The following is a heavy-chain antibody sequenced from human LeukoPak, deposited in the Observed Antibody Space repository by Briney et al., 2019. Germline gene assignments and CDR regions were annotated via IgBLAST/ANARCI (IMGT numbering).Heavy chain of an antibody. CDR3: AKDRDGDYYYSRDV. CDR1: GFTFDDYA. CDR2: ISWNSGSI. Sequence: LAGGSLRLSCAASGFTFDDYAMHWVRQAPGKGLEWVSGISWNSGSIGYADSVKGRFTISRDNAKNSLYLQLNSLRAKDMAFNYVAKDRDGDYYYSRDVGGKGPRSPSP. V-gene: IGHV3-9*03. D-gene: IGHD4-17*01. J-gene: IGHJ6*03.